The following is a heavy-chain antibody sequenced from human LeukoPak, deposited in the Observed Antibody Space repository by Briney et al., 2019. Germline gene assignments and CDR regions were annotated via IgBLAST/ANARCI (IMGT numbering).Heavy chain of an antibody. CDR1: GFTFSSYS. CDR2: ISGSGGTT. V-gene: IGHV3-23*01. CDR3: AKTPLASFSYYYGMDV. Sequence: PGGSLRLSCAASGFTFSSYSMNWVRQAPGKGLEWVSGISGSGGTTYYTDSVKGRLTISRDNSKNTLYLQMNSLRVEDTAVYYCAKTPLASFSYYYGMDVWGQGTTVTVSS. J-gene: IGHJ6*02.